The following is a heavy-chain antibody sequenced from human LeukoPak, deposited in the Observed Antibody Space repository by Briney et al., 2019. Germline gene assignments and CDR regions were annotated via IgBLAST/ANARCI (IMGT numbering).Heavy chain of an antibody. D-gene: IGHD3-10*01. CDR1: GFTFDDYA. Sequence: GGPLRLSCAASGFTFDDYAMHWVRQAPGKGLEWVSGISWNSGSIGYADSVKGRFTISRDNAKNSLYLQMNSLRAEDTALYYCAKDMSYYGSGSYSYYFDYWGQGTLVTVSS. V-gene: IGHV3-9*01. CDR3: AKDMSYYGSGSYSYYFDY. CDR2: ISWNSGSI. J-gene: IGHJ4*02.